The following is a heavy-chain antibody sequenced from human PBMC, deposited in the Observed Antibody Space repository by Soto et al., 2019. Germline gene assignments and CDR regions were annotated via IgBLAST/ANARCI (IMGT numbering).Heavy chain of an antibody. D-gene: IGHD6-19*01. CDR3: ASSAVPYSSGWYGGHWFDP. CDR2: IDPSDSYT. CDR1: GYSFTSYW. Sequence: GESLKISCKGSGYSFTSYWISWVRQMPGKGLEWMGRIDPSDSYTNYSPSFQGHVTISADKSISTAYPQWSSLKASDTAMYYCASSAVPYSSGWYGGHWFDPWGQGTLVTVSS. V-gene: IGHV5-10-1*01. J-gene: IGHJ5*02.